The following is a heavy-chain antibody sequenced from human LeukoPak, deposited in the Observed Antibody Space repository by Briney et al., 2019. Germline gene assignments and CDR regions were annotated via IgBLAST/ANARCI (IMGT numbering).Heavy chain of an antibody. CDR3: ARGATYAYYQDY. CDR2: IKEDGTQK. CDR1: GFTFNKSW. Sequence: GGSLRLSCAASGFTFNKSWMSWVRQAPGKGPEWLANIKEDGTQKYYADSVKGRFTISRDNAKNTLYLQMNSLRAEDTAVYYCARGATYAYYQDYWGQGTLVTVSS. D-gene: IGHD1-26*01. J-gene: IGHJ4*02. V-gene: IGHV3-7*01.